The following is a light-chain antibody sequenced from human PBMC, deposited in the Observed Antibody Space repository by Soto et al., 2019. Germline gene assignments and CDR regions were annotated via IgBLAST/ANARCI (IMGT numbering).Light chain of an antibody. J-gene: IGLJ1*01. CDR1: RLGDKY. CDR3: QAWDSSTYV. Sequence: SYELTQPPSVSVSPGQTASITCSGDRLGDKYACWYQQKPGQSPVLVIYQDNKRPSGIPERFSGSNSGNTATLTISGTPAMDEADYYCQAWDSSTYVFGTGTKLTVL. V-gene: IGLV3-1*01. CDR2: QDN.